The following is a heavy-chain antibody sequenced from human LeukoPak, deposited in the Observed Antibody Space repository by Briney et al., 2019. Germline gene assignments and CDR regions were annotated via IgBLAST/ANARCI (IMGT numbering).Heavy chain of an antibody. CDR1: GFTFSSYN. CDR3: AKGYGSGSYPDYYYYYMDV. D-gene: IGHD3-10*01. Sequence: GGSLRLSCAASGFTFSSYNMNWVRQAPGKGLEWVSYISSCSTTIYYADSVKGRFTISRDNSKNTLYLQMNSLRAEDTAVYYCAKGYGSGSYPDYYYYYMDVWGKGTTVTISS. J-gene: IGHJ6*03. V-gene: IGHV3-48*01. CDR2: ISSCSTTI.